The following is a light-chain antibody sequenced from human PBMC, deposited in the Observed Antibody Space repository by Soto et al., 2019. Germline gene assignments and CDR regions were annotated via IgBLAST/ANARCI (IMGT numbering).Light chain of an antibody. Sequence: DIVMTQSPLSLPVTPGEPASISCRPSQSLLHSNGYNYLDWYLQKPGQPPQLLISLGSNRASGVPDRFSGSGSGTDFTLKIITVEAEDVGVYYCMQTLQTPVTFGGGTKVEIK. CDR3: MQTLQTPVT. J-gene: IGKJ4*01. CDR1: QSLLHSNGYNY. CDR2: LGS. V-gene: IGKV2-28*01.